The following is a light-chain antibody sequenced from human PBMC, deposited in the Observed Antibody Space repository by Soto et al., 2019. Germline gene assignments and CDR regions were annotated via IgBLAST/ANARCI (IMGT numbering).Light chain of an antibody. CDR3: SSYTSSSVV. CDR2: DVF. CDR1: TSDVGAYKF. J-gene: IGLJ2*01. Sequence: QSALTQPASVSGSPGQSITISCTGITSDVGAYKFVSWYQQHPGKAPKLMIYDVFNRPSGVSNRFSGSESGDTASLTISGLQAEDEAHYYCSSYTSSSVVFGGGTQLTVL. V-gene: IGLV2-14*01.